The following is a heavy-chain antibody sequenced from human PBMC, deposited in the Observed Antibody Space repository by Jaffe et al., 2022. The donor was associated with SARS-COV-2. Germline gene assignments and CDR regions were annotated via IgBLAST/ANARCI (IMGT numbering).Heavy chain of an antibody. CDR3: AREGGWGNGDYYYYYMDV. CDR1: GFTFSSYA. V-gene: IGHV3-30*04. D-gene: IGHD4-17*01. Sequence: QVQLVESGGGVVQPGRSLRLSCAASGFTFSSYAMHWVRQAPGKGLEWVAVISYDGSNKYYADSVKGRFTISRDNSKNTLYLQMNSLRAEDTAVYYCAREGGWGNGDYYYYYMDVWGKGTTVTVSS. J-gene: IGHJ6*03. CDR2: ISYDGSNK.